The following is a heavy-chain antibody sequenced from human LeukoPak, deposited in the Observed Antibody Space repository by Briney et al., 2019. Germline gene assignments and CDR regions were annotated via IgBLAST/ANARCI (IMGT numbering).Heavy chain of an antibody. CDR1: GFTFSSYS. D-gene: IGHD6-19*01. J-gene: IGHJ4*02. V-gene: IGHV3-21*01. CDR3: ARVGIAVAGDY. Sequence: PGGSLRLSCAASGFTFSSYSMNWVRQAPGKGLEWVSSISSSSNYIYYADSVKGRFTISRDNAKNSLYLQMYSLRAEDTAVYYCARVGIAVAGDYWGQGTLVTVSS. CDR2: ISSSSNYI.